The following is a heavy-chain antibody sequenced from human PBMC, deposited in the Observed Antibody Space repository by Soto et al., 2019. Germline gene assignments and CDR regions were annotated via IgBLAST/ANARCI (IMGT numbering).Heavy chain of an antibody. Sequence: ASVKVSCKVSGYTLTELSMHWVRQAPGKGLEWMGGFDPEDGETIYAQKFQGRVTMTEDTSTDTAYMELSSLRSEDTAVYYCARDGVYCSGGSCYFGVYGMDVWGQGTTVTVSS. D-gene: IGHD2-15*01. J-gene: IGHJ6*02. CDR3: ARDGVYCSGGSCYFGVYGMDV. V-gene: IGHV1-24*01. CDR2: FDPEDGET. CDR1: GYTLTELS.